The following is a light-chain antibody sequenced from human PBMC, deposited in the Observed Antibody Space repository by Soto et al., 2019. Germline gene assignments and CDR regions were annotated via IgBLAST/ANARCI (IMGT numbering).Light chain of an antibody. CDR1: SSKNGAGYD. CDR2: GNS. Sequence: QSVLTQPPSVSGAPGQRVTISCTGSSSKNGAGYDVHWYQQLPGTAPKLLIYGNSNRPSGVPDRFSGSKSGTSASLAITGLQAEDEADYYCQSYDSSLSRVFGTGTKVTVL. V-gene: IGLV1-40*01. J-gene: IGLJ1*01. CDR3: QSYDSSLSRV.